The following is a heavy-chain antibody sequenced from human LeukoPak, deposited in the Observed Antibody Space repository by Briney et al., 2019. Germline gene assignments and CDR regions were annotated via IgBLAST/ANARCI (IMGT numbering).Heavy chain of an antibody. CDR3: ARNMYSSGWYQDY. J-gene: IGHJ4*02. CDR1: GGSISSGSYY. D-gene: IGHD6-19*01. Sequence: PSETLSLTCTVSGGSISSGSYYWSWIRQPAGKGLEWVGRIYTSGSTNYNPSLKSRVTISVDTSKNQFSLKLSSVTAADTAVYYCARNMYSSGWYQDYWGQGTLVTVSS. CDR2: IYTSGST. V-gene: IGHV4-61*02.